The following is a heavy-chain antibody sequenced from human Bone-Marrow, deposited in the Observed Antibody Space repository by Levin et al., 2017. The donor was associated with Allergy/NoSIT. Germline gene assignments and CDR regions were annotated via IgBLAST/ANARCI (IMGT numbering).Heavy chain of an antibody. CDR2: INAGNGNT. Sequence: ASVKVSCKASGYTFTHNAMQWVRQAPGQRLEWMGWINAGNGNTRYSQKFQDRVTITRDTSASTAYMELRSLRSEDTAVYYCARGVWSGSSHPDYFDSWGQGTLVTVSS. CDR1: GYTFTHNA. J-gene: IGHJ4*02. CDR3: ARGVWSGSSHPDYFDS. V-gene: IGHV1-3*01. D-gene: IGHD3-3*01.